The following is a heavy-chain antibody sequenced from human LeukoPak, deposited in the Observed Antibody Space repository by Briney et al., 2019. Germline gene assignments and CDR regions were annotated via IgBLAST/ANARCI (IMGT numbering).Heavy chain of an antibody. CDR2: IIPIFGTA. Sequence: GASVKVSCKASGGTFSSYAISWVRQAPGQGLEWMGGIIPIFGTANYAQKFQGRVTITADESTSTAYMELSSLRSEDTAVYYCGRFSYYGSGSYYKSGYGMDVWGKGTTVTVSS. CDR3: GRFSYYGSGSYYKSGYGMDV. J-gene: IGHJ6*04. D-gene: IGHD3-10*01. V-gene: IGHV1-69*13. CDR1: GGTFSSYA.